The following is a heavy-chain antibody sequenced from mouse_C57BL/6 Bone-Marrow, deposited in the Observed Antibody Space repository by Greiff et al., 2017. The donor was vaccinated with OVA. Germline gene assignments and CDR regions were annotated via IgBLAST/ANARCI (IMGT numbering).Heavy chain of an antibody. CDR1: GYTFTSYW. J-gene: IGHJ3*01. CDR3: ARGRYDYDGAGWFAY. CDR2: INPSSGYT. V-gene: IGHV1-7*01. Sequence: VQRVESGAELAKPGASVKLSCKASGYTFTSYWMHWVKQRPGQGLEWIGYINPSSGYTKYNQKFKDKATLTADKSSSTAYMQLSSLTYEDSAVYYCARGRYDYDGAGWFAYWGQGTLVTVSA. D-gene: IGHD2-4*01.